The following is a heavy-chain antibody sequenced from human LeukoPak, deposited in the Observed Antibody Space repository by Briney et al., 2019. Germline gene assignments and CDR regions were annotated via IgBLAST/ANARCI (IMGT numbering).Heavy chain of an antibody. CDR1: GFTFSSYA. D-gene: IGHD1-7*01. J-gene: IGHJ2*01. CDR2: ISGSGGST. V-gene: IGHV3-23*01. Sequence: GGSLRLSCAASGFTFSSYAMSWVRQAPGKGLEWVSAISGSGGSTYYADSVKGRFTISRDNSKNTLYLQMSSLRAEDTAVYYCAKVSLNLNWYFDLWGRGTLVTVSS. CDR3: AKVSLNLNWYFDL.